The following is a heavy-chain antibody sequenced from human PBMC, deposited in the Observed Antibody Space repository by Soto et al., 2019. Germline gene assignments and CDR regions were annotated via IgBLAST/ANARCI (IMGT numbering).Heavy chain of an antibody. J-gene: IGHJ4*02. CDR2: MNPNSGNT. CDR3: ARERVGAMVD. Sequence: QVQLVQSGAEVKKPGASVKVSCKASGYTFTSYDINRVRQATGQGLEWMGWMNPNSGNTAYAQKFQGRVTMTRNTSISTAYMELSSLRSEDTDVYYCARERVGAMVDWGQGTLVNVSS. D-gene: IGHD1-26*01. CDR1: GYTFTSYD. V-gene: IGHV1-8*01.